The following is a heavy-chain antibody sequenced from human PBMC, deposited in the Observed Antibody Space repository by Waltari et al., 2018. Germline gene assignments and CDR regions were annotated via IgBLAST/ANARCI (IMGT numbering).Heavy chain of an antibody. Sequence: QVQLQQWGAGLLKPSETLSLTCAVYGGSFSGYYWSWIRQPPGKGLEWIGEINHSGSTNYNPSLKSRVTISVDTSKNQFSLKLSSVTAADTAVYYCARQVAAAGEFDYWGQGTLVTVSS. CDR3: ARQVAAAGEFDY. J-gene: IGHJ4*02. CDR1: GGSFSGYY. V-gene: IGHV4-34*01. D-gene: IGHD6-13*01. CDR2: INHSGST.